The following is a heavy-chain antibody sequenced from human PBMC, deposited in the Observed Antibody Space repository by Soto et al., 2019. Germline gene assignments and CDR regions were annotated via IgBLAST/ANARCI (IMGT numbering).Heavy chain of an antibody. V-gene: IGHV1-69*13. CDR1: GGTFSSYA. CDR2: IIPIFGTA. CDR3: ARDRPDYYDSSALGVWFDP. D-gene: IGHD3-22*01. J-gene: IGHJ5*02. Sequence: WASVKVSCKASGGTFSSYAISWVRQAPGQGLEWMGGIIPIFGTANYAQKFQGRVTITADESTITAYMELSSLRSEDTAVYYCARDRPDYYDSSALGVWFDPWGQGTLVTVSS.